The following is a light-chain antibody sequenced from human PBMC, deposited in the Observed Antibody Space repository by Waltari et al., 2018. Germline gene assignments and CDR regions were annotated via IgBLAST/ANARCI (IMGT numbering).Light chain of an antibody. Sequence: QSVLTQPPSASGTPGQRVTISCSGSSSNIGSNYVYWYQQLPGTAPKLLIYRNNQRPSGVTDRFSGCKSGTSASLAISGLRYEDEANYYCAAWDDSLSGPVFGGGTKLTVL. J-gene: IGLJ2*01. V-gene: IGLV1-47*01. CDR1: SSNIGSNY. CDR2: RNN. CDR3: AAWDDSLSGPV.